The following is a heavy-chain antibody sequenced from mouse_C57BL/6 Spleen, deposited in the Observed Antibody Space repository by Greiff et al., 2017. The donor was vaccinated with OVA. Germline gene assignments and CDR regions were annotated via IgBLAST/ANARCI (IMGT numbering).Heavy chain of an antibody. V-gene: IGHV1-64*01. Sequence: QVQLQQPGAELVKPGASVKLSCKASGYTFTSYWMHWVKQRPGQGLEWIGMIHPNSGSTNYNEKFKSKATLTVDKSSSTAYMQLSSLTSEDSAVYYCARSGGSSNYFDYWGQGTTLTVSS. J-gene: IGHJ2*01. CDR2: IHPNSGST. D-gene: IGHD1-1*01. CDR1: GYTFTSYW. CDR3: ARSGGSSNYFDY.